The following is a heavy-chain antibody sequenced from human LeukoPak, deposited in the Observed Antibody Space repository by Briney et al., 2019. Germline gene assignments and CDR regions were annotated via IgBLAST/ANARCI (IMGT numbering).Heavy chain of an antibody. CDR2: IYYSGST. D-gene: IGHD3-22*01. V-gene: IGHV4-59*01. CDR1: GGSINNYY. J-gene: IGHJ6*03. Sequence: SSETLSLTCSVSGGSINNYYWSWIRQSPGKGLEWIGYIYYSGSTKYNPSLESRVSVSVKLSSVTAADTAVYYCARTLSSGYPDYFYYMDVWGKGTTVTVSS. CDR3: ARTLSSGYPDYFYYMDV.